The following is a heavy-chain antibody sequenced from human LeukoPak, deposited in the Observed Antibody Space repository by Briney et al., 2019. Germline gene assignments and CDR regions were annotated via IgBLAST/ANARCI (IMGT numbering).Heavy chain of an antibody. CDR2: ISGSGGST. D-gene: IGHD6-19*01. CDR1: GFTFGSYA. V-gene: IGHV3-23*01. Sequence: GGSLRLSCAASGFTFGSYAMSWVRQAPGKGLEWVSAISGSGGSTYYADSVKGRFTISRDNSKNTLYLQMNSLRAEDTAVYYCANLYSSGWYMFDYWGQGTLVTVSS. CDR3: ANLYSSGWYMFDY. J-gene: IGHJ4*02.